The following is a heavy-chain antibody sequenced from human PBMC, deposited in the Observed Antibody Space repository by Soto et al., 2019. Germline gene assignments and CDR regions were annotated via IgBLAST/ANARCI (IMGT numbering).Heavy chain of an antibody. V-gene: IGHV3-23*01. CDR2: VSGGGYTA. Sequence: EVQLLESGGGLVRPGGSLTISCVVSGLSSRSHAMYWVRQAPGRGLEWVAGVSGGGYTAYYPDSVRGRFIIARDNSKNRVYLKIDNLRVDDTAVYYCAKAQRVATSKSNFDYWGQGTLVTVA. D-gene: IGHD5-12*01. CDR1: GLSSRSHA. J-gene: IGHJ4*02. CDR3: AKAQRVATSKSNFDY.